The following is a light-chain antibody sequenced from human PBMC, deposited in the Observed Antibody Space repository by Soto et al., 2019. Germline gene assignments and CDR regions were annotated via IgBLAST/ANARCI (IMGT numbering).Light chain of an antibody. CDR2: DAS. Sequence: EIVLTQSPATLSLSPGERATLSCRASQSISNFLAWYQQKPGQAPRLLIYDASKRATDIPDRFIGSGSGTDLTLTINSLEPEDFAVYYCHQRSNWPPFTFGGGTKVAI. J-gene: IGKJ4*01. CDR3: HQRSNWPPFT. V-gene: IGKV3-11*01. CDR1: QSISNF.